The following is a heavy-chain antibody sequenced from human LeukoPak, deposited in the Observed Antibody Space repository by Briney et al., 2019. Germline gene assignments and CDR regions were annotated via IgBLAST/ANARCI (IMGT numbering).Heavy chain of an antibody. D-gene: IGHD3-22*01. J-gene: IGHJ4*02. CDR1: GGSFSGYY. Sequence: TSETLSLTCAVYGGSFSGYYWSWLRQPPGKGLEWIGEINHSGSTNYNPSLKSRVTISVDTSKNQFSLKLSSVTAADTAVYYCARVGAYYYDSSGYGYWGQGTLVTVSS. V-gene: IGHV4-34*01. CDR2: INHSGST. CDR3: ARVGAYYYDSSGYGY.